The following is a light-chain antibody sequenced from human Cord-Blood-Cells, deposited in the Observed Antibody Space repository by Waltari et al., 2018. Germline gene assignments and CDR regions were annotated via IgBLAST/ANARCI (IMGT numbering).Light chain of an antibody. CDR3: QQYNSYST. J-gene: IGKJ1*01. Sequence: DIQMTQSPSTLSASVGDRVTITCRASQSISSWLAWYQQKPGKAPKLLIYKASSLESGVPSRFGGSGSGTECTLTISSLQPDDFATYYCQQYNSYSTFGQGTKVEIK. CDR2: KAS. V-gene: IGKV1-5*03. CDR1: QSISSW.